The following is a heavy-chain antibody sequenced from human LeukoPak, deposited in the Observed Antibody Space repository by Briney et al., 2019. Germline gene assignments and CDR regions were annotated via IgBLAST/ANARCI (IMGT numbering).Heavy chain of an antibody. CDR3: AILVLSNYGLDV. CDR1: GFTFSSYG. J-gene: IGHJ6*02. CDR2: IFSGNGIK. V-gene: IGHV3-48*02. D-gene: IGHD2/OR15-2a*01. Sequence: PGRSLRLSCAASGFTFSSYGMHWVRQAPGKGLEWVSNIFSGNGIKNYADSVEGRFTISRDSAKNLVFLQMNSLRDDDTAVYYCAILVLSNYGLDVWGLGTTVTVSS.